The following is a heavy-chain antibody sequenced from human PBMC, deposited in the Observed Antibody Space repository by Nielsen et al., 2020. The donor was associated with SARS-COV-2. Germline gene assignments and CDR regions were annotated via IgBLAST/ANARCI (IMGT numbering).Heavy chain of an antibody. CDR1: GGSINSYY. V-gene: IGHV4-59*08. Sequence: GSLRLSCTVSGGSINSYYWSWIRQPPGKGLEWIGYIYYSGSTNYNPSLKSRVTISVDTSKNQFSLKLSSVTAADTAVYYCARQELDGGWFDPWGQGTLVTVSS. CDR2: IYYSGST. J-gene: IGHJ5*02. D-gene: IGHD3/OR15-3a*01. CDR3: ARQELDGGWFDP.